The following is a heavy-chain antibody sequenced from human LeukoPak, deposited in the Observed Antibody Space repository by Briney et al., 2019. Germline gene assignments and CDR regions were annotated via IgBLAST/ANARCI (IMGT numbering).Heavy chain of an antibody. D-gene: IGHD5-18*01. V-gene: IGHV5-51*04. J-gene: IGHJ1*01. CDR1: GYAFIDYW. Sequence: GEALPISCNASGYAFIDYWIAWVRPGPGKGLEWVGIIYLDDSDTRFSTSFEGQVIISADKPTTTVFLHWSSLKASDTAMYYCARLPPTAMTRNQGYFPYWGQGTLVTVSS. CDR3: ARLPPTAMTRNQGYFPY. CDR2: IYLDDSDT.